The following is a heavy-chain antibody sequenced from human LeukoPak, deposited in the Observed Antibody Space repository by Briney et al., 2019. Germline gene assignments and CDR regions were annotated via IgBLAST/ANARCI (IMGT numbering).Heavy chain of an antibody. Sequence: GGSLRLSCAASGFTFSSHGMHWVRQAPGKGLVWVAHVSTDGTSTSSVDSVKGRFTISRDNAKNTLYLQMNSLRAEDTAVYYCARDYDFWSGYPYGMDVWGQGTTVTVSS. D-gene: IGHD3-3*01. CDR3: ARDYDFWSGYPYGMDV. CDR2: VSTDGTST. V-gene: IGHV3-74*01. CDR1: GFTFSSHG. J-gene: IGHJ6*02.